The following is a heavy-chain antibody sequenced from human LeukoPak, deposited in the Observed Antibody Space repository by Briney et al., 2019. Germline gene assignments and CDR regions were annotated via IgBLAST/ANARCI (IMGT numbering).Heavy chain of an antibody. CDR1: GGSISATNW. J-gene: IGHJ5*02. CDR2: IYHIGST. V-gene: IGHV4-4*02. Sequence: SETLSLTCAVSGGSISATNWWSWVRQPPGKGLEWIGEIYHIGSTNYNPSLMNRVTIAVDKSENQISLKLTSVTAADTAVYYCAGLGGYYSGPPTWGQGTLVTVSS. D-gene: IGHD1-26*01. CDR3: AGLGGYYSGPPT.